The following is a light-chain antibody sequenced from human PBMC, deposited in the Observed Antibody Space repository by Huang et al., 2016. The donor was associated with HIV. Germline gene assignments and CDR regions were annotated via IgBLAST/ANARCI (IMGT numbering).Light chain of an antibody. CDR2: SSS. CDR1: QDIGTY. V-gene: IGKV1-9*01. CDR3: QHLYT. J-gene: IGKJ4*01. Sequence: IQLTQSPSSLSASVGDRVTITCRANQDIGTYLAWYQQKPGKAPELLLNSSSTLRSGVPSRFSGGGSGTDFTLTITSLQPEDFASYSCQHLYTVGGGTKVEIK.